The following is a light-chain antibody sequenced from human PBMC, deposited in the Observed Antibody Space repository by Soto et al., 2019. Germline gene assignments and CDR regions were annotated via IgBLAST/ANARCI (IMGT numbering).Light chain of an antibody. V-gene: IGLV3-21*02. CDR1: NIGSKS. CDR2: DDR. CDR3: QVWDSSSEHIV. Sequence: SYELTQPPSVSVAPGQTARITCGGNNIGSKSVHWYQLKPGQAPVLVIYDDRDRPSGIPERFSGSKSGNTATLTISRVEAGDEADYYWQVWDSSSEHIVFGGGTKLTVL. J-gene: IGLJ2*01.